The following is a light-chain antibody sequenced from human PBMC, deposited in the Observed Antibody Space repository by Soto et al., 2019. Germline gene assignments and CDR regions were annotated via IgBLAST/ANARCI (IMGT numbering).Light chain of an antibody. CDR2: SVS. Sequence: DIQMTQSPSSLSASVGDRVTITCRASQSISSYLNWYQQKPGKAPKLLMYSVSSLQSGVPSRFGGSGSGTGFTLTISSLQPEDFATYFCQQTYTTPWTFGQGTKVEIK. V-gene: IGKV1-39*01. CDR1: QSISSY. CDR3: QQTYTTPWT. J-gene: IGKJ1*01.